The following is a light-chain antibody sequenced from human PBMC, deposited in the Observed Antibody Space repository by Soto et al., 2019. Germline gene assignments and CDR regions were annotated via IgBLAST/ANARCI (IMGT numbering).Light chain of an antibody. V-gene: IGKV4-1*01. CDR2: CAS. CDR3: QQYYSTPIT. CDR1: QSVLYSSNNKNY. Sequence: DIVMTQSPDSLAVSLRETATINCKSSQSVLYSSNNKNYLAWYQQKPGQPPKLLIYCASTRESGVPDRFSGSGSGTDFTPTISSLQAGDVAVYYCQQYYSTPITVGQGTRLEI. J-gene: IGKJ5*01.